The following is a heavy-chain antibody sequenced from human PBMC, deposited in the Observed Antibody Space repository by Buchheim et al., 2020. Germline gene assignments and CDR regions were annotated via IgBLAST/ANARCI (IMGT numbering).Heavy chain of an antibody. CDR3: AKEVVDTAMVNGYYYYGMDV. J-gene: IGHJ6*02. Sequence: QVQLVESGGGVVQPGRSLRLSCAASGFTFSSYGMHWVRQAPGKGLEWVAVISYDGSNKYYADSVKGRFTISSDNSKNTLYLQMNSLRAEDTAVYYCAKEVVDTAMVNGYYYYGMDVWGQGTT. CDR2: ISYDGSNK. CDR1: GFTFSSYG. V-gene: IGHV3-30*18. D-gene: IGHD5-18*01.